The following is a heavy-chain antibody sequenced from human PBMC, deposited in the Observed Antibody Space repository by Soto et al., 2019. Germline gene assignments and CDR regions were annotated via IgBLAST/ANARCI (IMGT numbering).Heavy chain of an antibody. CDR2: ISANNGNT. Sequence: GASVKVSCKASGGTISSYAISWVRQAPGQGLEWMGWISANNGNTNYAQKLQGRVTMTTDTSTSTAYMELRSLRSDDTAVYYCASGQWLDSIFDYWGQGTLVTVSS. CDR3: ASGQWLDSIFDY. D-gene: IGHD6-19*01. V-gene: IGHV1-18*01. CDR1: GGTISSYA. J-gene: IGHJ4*02.